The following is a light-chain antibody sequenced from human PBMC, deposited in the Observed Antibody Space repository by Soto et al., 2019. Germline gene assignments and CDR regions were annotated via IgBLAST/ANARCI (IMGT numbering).Light chain of an antibody. Sequence: DIQLTQSPSTLSAALPDRXTIXRRASQNISNWLAWYQQKPGKAPNLLIYTASSLQSGVPSRFSGSGSGTDFTLTISSLQPEDFATYYCQQSYSTPITFGQGTRLEIK. CDR2: TAS. CDR3: QQSYSTPIT. J-gene: IGKJ5*01. CDR1: QNISNW. V-gene: IGKV1-39*01.